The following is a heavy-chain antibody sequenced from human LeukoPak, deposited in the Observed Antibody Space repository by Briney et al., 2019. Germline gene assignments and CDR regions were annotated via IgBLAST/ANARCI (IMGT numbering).Heavy chain of an antibody. V-gene: IGHV1-46*01. CDR1: GYTFTRYY. D-gene: IGHD2-15*01. CDR3: ARAIGYSSPFDY. Sequence: GASVKVSFKASGYTFTRYYMHWVRQAPGQGLEWMGIINPDGGSTTYAQNFQGRVTMTRDTSTSTVYMELSSLRAEDTAVYYCARAIGYSSPFDYWGQGTLVTVSS. CDR2: INPDGGST. J-gene: IGHJ4*02.